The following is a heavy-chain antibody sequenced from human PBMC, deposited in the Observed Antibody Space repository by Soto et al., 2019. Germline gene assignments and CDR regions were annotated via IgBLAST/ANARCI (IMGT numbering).Heavy chain of an antibody. Sequence: GGSLRLSCAASGFTFSSYSMNWVRQAPGKGLEWVSSISSSSSYIYYADSVKGRFTISRDNAKNSLYLQMNSLRAEDTAVYYCARARHWDSSGWYAFDIWGQGTMVTVSS. CDR2: ISSSSSYI. CDR3: ARARHWDSSGWYAFDI. J-gene: IGHJ3*02. CDR1: GFTFSSYS. D-gene: IGHD6-19*01. V-gene: IGHV3-21*01.